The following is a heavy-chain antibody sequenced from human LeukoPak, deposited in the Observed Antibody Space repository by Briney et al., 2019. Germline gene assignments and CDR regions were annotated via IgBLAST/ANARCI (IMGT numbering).Heavy chain of an antibody. J-gene: IGHJ4*02. Sequence: EASVKVSCKASGYTFTGYYMHWVRQAPGQGLEWMGWINPNSGGTNYAQKFQGRVTMTRDTSISTAYMELSRLRSDDTAVYYCARAIFFGDIVATPALDYWGQGTLVTVSS. CDR2: INPNSGGT. D-gene: IGHD5-12*01. V-gene: IGHV1-2*02. CDR1: GYTFTGYY. CDR3: ARAIFFGDIVATPALDY.